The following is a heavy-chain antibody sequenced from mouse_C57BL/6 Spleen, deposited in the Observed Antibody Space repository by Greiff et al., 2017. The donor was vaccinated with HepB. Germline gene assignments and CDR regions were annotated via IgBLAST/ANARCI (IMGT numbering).Heavy chain of an antibody. Sequence: VQLQQPGAELVMPGASVKLSCKASGYTFTSYWMHWVKQRPGQGLEWIGEIDPSDSYTNYNQKFKGKSTLTVDKSSSTAYMELRSLTSEDSAVYFCARLELLYFDYWGQGTTLTVSS. V-gene: IGHV1-69*01. CDR3: ARLELLYFDY. CDR1: GYTFTSYW. J-gene: IGHJ2*01. D-gene: IGHD1-1*01. CDR2: IDPSDSYT.